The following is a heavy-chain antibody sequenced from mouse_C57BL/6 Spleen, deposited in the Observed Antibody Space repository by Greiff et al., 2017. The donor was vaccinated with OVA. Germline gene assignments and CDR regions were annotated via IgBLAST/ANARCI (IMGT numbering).Heavy chain of an antibody. CDR2: IYPGSGST. D-gene: IGHD2-2*01. V-gene: IGHV1-55*01. Sequence: QVQLQQPGAELVKPGASVKMSCTASGYTFTSYWITWVKQRPGQGLEWIGDIYPGSGSTNYNEKFKSKATLTVDTSSSTAYMQLSSLTSEDSAVYYCARGSSGYDEFAYWGQGTLVTVSA. J-gene: IGHJ3*01. CDR3: ARGSSGYDEFAY. CDR1: GYTFTSYW.